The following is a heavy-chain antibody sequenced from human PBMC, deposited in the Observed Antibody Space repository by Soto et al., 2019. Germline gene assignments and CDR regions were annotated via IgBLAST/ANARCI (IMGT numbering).Heavy chain of an antibody. CDR3: AREATVTTFSVSLPHAVFDY. Sequence: QVQLVESGGGVVQPGRSLRLSCAASGFTFSSYAMHWVRQAPGKGLEWVAVISYDGSNKYYADSVKGRVTISRDNSKNTLYLQMNSLRAEDTAVYYCAREATVTTFSVSLPHAVFDYWGQGTLVTVSS. CDR1: GFTFSSYA. D-gene: IGHD4-17*01. V-gene: IGHV3-30-3*01. J-gene: IGHJ4*02. CDR2: ISYDGSNK.